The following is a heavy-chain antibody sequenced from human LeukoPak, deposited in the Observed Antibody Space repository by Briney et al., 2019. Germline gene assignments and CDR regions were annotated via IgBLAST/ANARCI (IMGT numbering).Heavy chain of an antibody. Sequence: ASVKVSCKASGYTFTSYGISWVRQAPGQGLEWMGWIGAYNGNTNYAQKLQGRVTMTTDTFTSTAYMELRSLRSDDTAVYYCARDSFYSGSSPFDYWGQGTLVTVSS. CDR3: ARDSFYSGSSPFDY. D-gene: IGHD6-6*01. J-gene: IGHJ4*02. V-gene: IGHV1-18*01. CDR1: GYTFTSYG. CDR2: IGAYNGNT.